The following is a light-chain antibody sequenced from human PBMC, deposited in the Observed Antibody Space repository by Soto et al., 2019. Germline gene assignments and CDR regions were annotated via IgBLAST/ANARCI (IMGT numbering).Light chain of an antibody. J-gene: IGKJ5*01. CDR2: DAS. CDR3: QQYGSSPIT. V-gene: IGKV3-20*01. CDR1: ESVRSSH. Sequence: EIVLTQSPGTLSLSPGERATLSCRASESVRSSHLAWYQQMPGQAPRLLIYDASNRATGIPARFSGSASGTDFTLTISSLEPEDFAVYYCQQYGSSPITFGQGTRLEI.